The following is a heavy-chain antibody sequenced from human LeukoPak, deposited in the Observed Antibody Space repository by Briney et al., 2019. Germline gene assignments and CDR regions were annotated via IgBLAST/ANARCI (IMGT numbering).Heavy chain of an antibody. Sequence: GGSLRLSCAASGFTFSNYWMGWVRQAPGKGLEWVANIKQDGSEKYYVDSVKGRFTISRDNAKNSLYLQMDSLRVEDTAVYYCARVATVAFNYWGQGTLVTVSS. V-gene: IGHV3-7*01. CDR1: GFTFSNYW. CDR3: ARVATVAFNY. J-gene: IGHJ4*02. D-gene: IGHD6-19*01. CDR2: IKQDGSEK.